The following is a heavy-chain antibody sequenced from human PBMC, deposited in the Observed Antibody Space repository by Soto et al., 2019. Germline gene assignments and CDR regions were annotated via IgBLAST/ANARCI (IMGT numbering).Heavy chain of an antibody. Sequence: PSVTLSLPLTVSGGSNIHYYRGWIRQPPGKGLEWIGYIYYSGSTNYNPSLKSRVTISADTSKNQFSLKLSSVTAADTAVYYCARVFEGDGYNRNFDYWGQGTLVTVSS. J-gene: IGHJ4*02. V-gene: IGHV4-59*01. CDR1: GGSNIHYY. CDR3: ARVFEGDGYNRNFDY. D-gene: IGHD5-12*01. CDR2: IYYSGST.